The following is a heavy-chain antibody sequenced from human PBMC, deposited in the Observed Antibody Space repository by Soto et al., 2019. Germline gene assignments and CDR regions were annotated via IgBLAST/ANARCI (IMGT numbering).Heavy chain of an antibody. CDR3: ARIDFRSGSYYRYGMDV. D-gene: IGHD1-26*01. V-gene: IGHV1-18*01. CDR1: GYTFTSYG. CDR2: ISAYNGNT. J-gene: IGHJ6*02. Sequence: GASVKVSCKASGYTFTSYGISWVRQAPGQGLEWMGWISAYNGNTNYAQKLQGRVTMTTDTSTSTAYMELRSLRSDDTAVYYCARIDFRSGSYYRYGMDVSGQGTTVTVS.